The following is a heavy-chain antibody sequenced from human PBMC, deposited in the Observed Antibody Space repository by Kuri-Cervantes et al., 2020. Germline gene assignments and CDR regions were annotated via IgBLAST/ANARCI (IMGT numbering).Heavy chain of an antibody. CDR3: ARDFSSGWAEYYFDY. Sequence: GESLKISCAASGFTFSSYGMHWVRQAPGKGLEWVAVIWYDGSNKYYADSVKGRFTISRDNAKNSLYLQMNSLRAEDTAVYYCARDFSSGWAEYYFDYWGQGTLVTVSS. V-gene: IGHV3-33*01. D-gene: IGHD6-19*01. CDR1: GFTFSSYG. J-gene: IGHJ4*02. CDR2: IWYDGSNK.